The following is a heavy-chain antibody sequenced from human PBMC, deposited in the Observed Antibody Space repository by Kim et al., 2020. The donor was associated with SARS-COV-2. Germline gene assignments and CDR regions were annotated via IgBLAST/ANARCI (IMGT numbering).Heavy chain of an antibody. D-gene: IGHD2-2*01. J-gene: IGHJ5*02. CDR2: INTDGSST. Sequence: GGSLRLSCGASGFTFSSYWMHWVRQAPGKGLVWVSRINTDGSSTSYADSVKGRFTISRDNAKNTLYLQMNSLRAEDTAVYYCARDRNFCSSTSCWGWFDPWGQGTLVTVSS. V-gene: IGHV3-74*01. CDR1: GFTFSSYW. CDR3: ARDRNFCSSTSCWGWFDP.